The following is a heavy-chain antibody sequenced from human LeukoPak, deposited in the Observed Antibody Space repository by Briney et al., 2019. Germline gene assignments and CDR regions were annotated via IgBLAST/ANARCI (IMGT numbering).Heavy chain of an antibody. D-gene: IGHD3-10*01. CDR2: IYYSGST. J-gene: IGHJ6*03. CDR1: GGSISSYY. CDR3: ARGPNYYGSGSYYNTPEDMDV. V-gene: IGHV4-59*01. Sequence: PSETLSLTCTVSGGSISSYYWSGIRQPPGKGLEWIGYIYYSGSTNYNPSLKSRVTISVDTSKNQFSLKLSSVTAADTAVYYCARGPNYYGSGSYYNTPEDMDVWGKGTTVTISS.